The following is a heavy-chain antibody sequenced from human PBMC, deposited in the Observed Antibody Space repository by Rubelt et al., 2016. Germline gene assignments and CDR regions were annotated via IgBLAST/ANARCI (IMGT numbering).Heavy chain of an antibody. CDR2: IYYSGST. D-gene: IGHD2/OR15-2a*01. J-gene: IGHJ3*02. CDR3: ARRSRTFYAFDI. V-gene: IGHV4-39*07. Sequence: IGSIYYSGSTYYNPSLKSRVTISVDTSKNQFSLKLSSVTAADTAVYYCARRSRTFYAFDIWGQGTMVTVSS.